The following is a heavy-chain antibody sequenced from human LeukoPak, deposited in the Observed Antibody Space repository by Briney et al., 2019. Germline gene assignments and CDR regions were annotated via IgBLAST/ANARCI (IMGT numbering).Heavy chain of an antibody. D-gene: IGHD2-2*02. CDR1: GFTFSSYA. J-gene: IGHJ4*02. Sequence: GGSLRLSCAVSGFTFSSYAMSWVRQVPGKGREWVSAISGSGGSTYYADSVKGRFTISRDNSKNTLYLQMNSLRAEDTAVYYCAKSVVPAAIRNYFDYWGQGTLVTVSS. CDR2: ISGSGGST. V-gene: IGHV3-23*01. CDR3: AKSVVPAAIRNYFDY.